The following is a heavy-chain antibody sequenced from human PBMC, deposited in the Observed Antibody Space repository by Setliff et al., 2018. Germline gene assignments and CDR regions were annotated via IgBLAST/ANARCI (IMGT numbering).Heavy chain of an antibody. CDR2: IYYNGNT. D-gene: IGHD6-19*01. J-gene: IGHJ2*01. CDR3: ARSRTIAVKGGVFAV. Sequence: SSETLSVTCIVSGASISSDGYYWSWIRQHPGKGLEWIGYIYYNGNTYYNPSLKSRVTISLDTSKNQFSLELSSVTAADTAVYYCARSRTIAVKGGVFAVWGRGTLVTVSS. V-gene: IGHV4-31*03. CDR1: GASISSDGYY.